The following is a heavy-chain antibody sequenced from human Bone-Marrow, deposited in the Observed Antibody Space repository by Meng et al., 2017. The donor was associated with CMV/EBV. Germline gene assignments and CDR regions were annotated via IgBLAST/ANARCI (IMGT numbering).Heavy chain of an antibody. D-gene: IGHD3-3*01. V-gene: IGHV1-69*05. Sequence: SVKVSCKASGGTFSSYAISWVRQAPGQGLEWMGGIIPIFGTANYAQKFQGRVTITTDESTSTAYMELSSLRSEDTAVYYCARGYDFWSGYYTYYYYGMDVWGQGTTVTVSS. CDR2: IIPIFGTA. CDR3: ARGYDFWSGYYTYYYYGMDV. CDR1: GGTFSSYA. J-gene: IGHJ6*02.